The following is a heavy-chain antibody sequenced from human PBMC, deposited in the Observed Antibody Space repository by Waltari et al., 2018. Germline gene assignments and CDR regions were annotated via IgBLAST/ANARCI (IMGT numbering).Heavy chain of an antibody. CDR3: AHTSTSSSWDAFDI. Sequence: QITLKESGPTLVKPTQTLTLTCTFSEFSLNTSGVGVGWIRQPPGKALEWLALIYWNDDKRYSPTLKSKLTITKDTSKNQVVLTMTNMDPVDTATYYCAHTSTSSSWDAFDIWGQGTMVTVSS. CDR1: EFSLNTSGVG. V-gene: IGHV2-5*01. D-gene: IGHD2-2*01. J-gene: IGHJ3*02. CDR2: IYWNDDK.